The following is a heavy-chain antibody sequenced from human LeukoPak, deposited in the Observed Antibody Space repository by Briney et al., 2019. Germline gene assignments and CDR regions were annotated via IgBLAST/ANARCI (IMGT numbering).Heavy chain of an antibody. D-gene: IGHD4-17*01. CDR1: GFTFSGYS. CDR2: IKEDGSEQ. CDR3: ARDYGGC. V-gene: IGHV3-7*01. J-gene: IGHJ4*02. Sequence: GGSLRLSCAGSGFTFSGYSLNWVRQAPGKGLEWVANIKEDGSEQYYVDSVKGRFTISRDNAKNSLYLQMNSLRAEDTAVYYCARDYGGCWGQGTLVTVSS.